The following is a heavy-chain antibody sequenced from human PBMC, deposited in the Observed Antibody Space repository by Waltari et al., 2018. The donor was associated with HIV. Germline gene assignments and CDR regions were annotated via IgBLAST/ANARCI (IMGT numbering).Heavy chain of an antibody. CDR3: ARHSLTYYYDSSGYSVAFDY. CDR1: GGSISSSSYS. CDR2: IYYSGST. D-gene: IGHD3-22*01. V-gene: IGHV4-39*01. J-gene: IGHJ4*02. Sequence: QLQLQESGPGLVKPSETLSLTCTVSGGSISSSSYSWGWIRQPPGKGLEWIGSIYYSGSTYYNPSLKSRVTISVDTSKNQFSLKLSSVTAADTAVYYCARHSLTYYYDSSGYSVAFDYWGQGTLVTVSS.